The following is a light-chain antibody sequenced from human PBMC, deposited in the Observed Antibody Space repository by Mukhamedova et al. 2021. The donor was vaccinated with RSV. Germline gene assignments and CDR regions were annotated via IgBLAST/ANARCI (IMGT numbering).Light chain of an antibody. CDR3: QQYGATPLT. J-gene: IGKJ4*01. V-gene: IGKV3-20*01. CDR1: QSVSDSY. Sequence: MGSQSVSDSYVAWYQQKPGQAPRLLIHAASKRATGIPDRFSGRGSGTDFTLTTSRLEPEDFAVYHCQQYGATPLTSGGGTKVEIK. CDR2: AAS.